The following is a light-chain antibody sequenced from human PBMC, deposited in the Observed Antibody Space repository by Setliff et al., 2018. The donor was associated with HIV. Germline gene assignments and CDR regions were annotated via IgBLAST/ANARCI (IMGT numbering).Light chain of an antibody. CDR2: EVR. V-gene: IGLV2-14*01. J-gene: IGLJ1*01. Sequence: QSALTQPASGSGSPGQSITISCTGTSSDVGGYSYVSWYQQHPGKAPKLIIYEVRNRPSGVSNRFSGSKSGNTASLTISGLQAEDEADYYCSSYAITNTLPFGTGTKVTVL. CDR1: SSDVGGYSY. CDR3: SSYAITNTLP.